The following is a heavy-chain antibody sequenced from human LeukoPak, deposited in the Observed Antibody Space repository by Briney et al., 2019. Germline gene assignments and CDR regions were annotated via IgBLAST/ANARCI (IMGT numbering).Heavy chain of an antibody. V-gene: IGHV3-23*01. J-gene: IGHJ4*02. CDR1: GFTFSSYA. D-gene: IGHD3-22*01. Sequence: GGSLRLSCAASGFTFSSYAMSWVRQAPEKGLEWVSAISGSGGSTYYADSVKGRFTISRDNSKNTLYLQMNSLRAEDTAVYYCATTKAPSRYYYDSSGYYYGDYWGQGTLVTVSS. CDR3: ATTKAPSRYYYDSSGYYYGDY. CDR2: ISGSGGST.